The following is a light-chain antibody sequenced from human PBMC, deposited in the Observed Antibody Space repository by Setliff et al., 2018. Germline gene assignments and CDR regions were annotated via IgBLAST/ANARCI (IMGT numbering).Light chain of an antibody. CDR3: SSYAGNYIYV. J-gene: IGLJ1*01. CDR2: DVT. Sequence: QSVLTQPASVSGSPGQSITISCTGTSGDIGAYNYVSWYLQHPGKVPQLIIYDVTNRPSGISDRFSGSKSGNTASLTVSGLQAEDEADYYCSSYAGNYIYVFGTGTKVTVL. V-gene: IGLV2-14*03. CDR1: SGDIGAYNY.